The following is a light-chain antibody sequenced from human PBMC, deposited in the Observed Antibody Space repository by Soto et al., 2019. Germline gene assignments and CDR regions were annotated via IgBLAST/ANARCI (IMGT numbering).Light chain of an antibody. J-gene: IGLJ1*01. CDR3: ASSTSDSLYV. CDR2: KVT. CDR1: SSDVGGNKY. V-gene: IGLV2-14*01. Sequence: QSVLTQPASVSGSPGQSITISYTGTSSDVGGNKYVSWYQQYPGKVPKLLINKVTNRPSGVSYRFSGSKSGNTASLTISALLAEDEADYFCASSTSDSLYVFGTGTKLTVL.